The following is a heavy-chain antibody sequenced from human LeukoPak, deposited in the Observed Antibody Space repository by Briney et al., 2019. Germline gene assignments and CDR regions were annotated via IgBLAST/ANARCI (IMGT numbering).Heavy chain of an antibody. Sequence: ASVKVSCKASGYTFTGYYMHWVRQAPGQGLEWMGWINPNSGGTNYAQKFQGRVTMTRDTSISTAYMELSRLRSDDTAVYYRARDLYPALRFLEWSDFDYWGQGTLVTVSS. D-gene: IGHD3-3*01. J-gene: IGHJ4*02. CDR2: INPNSGGT. CDR3: ARDLYPALRFLEWSDFDY. V-gene: IGHV1-2*02. CDR1: GYTFTGYY.